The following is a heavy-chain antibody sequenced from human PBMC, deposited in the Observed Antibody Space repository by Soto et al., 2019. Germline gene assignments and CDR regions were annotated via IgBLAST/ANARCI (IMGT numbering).Heavy chain of an antibody. V-gene: IGHV4-30-4*01. D-gene: IGHD2-21*02. CDR2: ISYRVDT. CDR1: GDSPSSDDYY. Sequence: SETLSLTCTVSGDSPSSDDYYWSWIRQPPGKGLEWIGYISYRVDTYYSPSLKSRVTMSIDTSKNQFSLNVSSVTAADTAVYYCARVAGVAYCGGDCYHFDYWGQGTLVTVSS. J-gene: IGHJ4*02. CDR3: ARVAGVAYCGGDCYHFDY.